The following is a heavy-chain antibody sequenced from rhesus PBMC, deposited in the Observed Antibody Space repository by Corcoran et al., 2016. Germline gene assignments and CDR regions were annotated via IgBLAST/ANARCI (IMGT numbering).Heavy chain of an antibody. D-gene: IGHD3-9*01. Sequence: QLQLQESGPGLVKPSETLSLTCAVSGGSISSNYWSWIRQSPGRGLEWIGRISGSNGNIDHTPSLKSRVPISTDTSKNQFSLNLNSVTAADTAVYYCASNPYYTSIDYWGQGVLVTVSS. CDR3: ASNPYYTSIDY. V-gene: IGHV4-173*01. J-gene: IGHJ4*01. CDR2: ISGSNGNI. CDR1: GGSISSNY.